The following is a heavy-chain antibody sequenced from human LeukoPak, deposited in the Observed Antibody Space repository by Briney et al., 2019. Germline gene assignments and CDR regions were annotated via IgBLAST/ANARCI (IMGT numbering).Heavy chain of an antibody. D-gene: IGHD4-17*01. CDR1: GGSFSGYY. CDR2: INHSGST. Sequence: SETLSLTCAVCGGSFSGYYWSWIRQPPGKGLEWIGEINHSGSTNYNPSLKSRVTISVDTSKNQFSLKLSSVTAADTAVYYCARGPDYGDYFGDGNDYWGQGTLVTVSS. CDR3: ARGPDYGDYFGDGNDY. V-gene: IGHV4-34*01. J-gene: IGHJ4*02.